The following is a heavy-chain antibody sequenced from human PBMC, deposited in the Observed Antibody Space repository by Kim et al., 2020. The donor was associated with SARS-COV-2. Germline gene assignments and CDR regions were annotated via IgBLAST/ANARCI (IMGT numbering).Heavy chain of an antibody. D-gene: IGHD4-4*01. Sequence: SVKVSCKASGGTFSSYAISWVRQAPGQGLEWMGGIIPIFGTANYAQKFQGRVTITADESTSTAYMELSSLRSEDTAVYYCARAEYSNFDLYGDYYYYYGMDVWGQGTTVTVSS. V-gene: IGHV1-69*13. CDR3: ARAEYSNFDLYGDYYYYYGMDV. CDR1: GGTFSSYA. CDR2: IIPIFGTA. J-gene: IGHJ6*02.